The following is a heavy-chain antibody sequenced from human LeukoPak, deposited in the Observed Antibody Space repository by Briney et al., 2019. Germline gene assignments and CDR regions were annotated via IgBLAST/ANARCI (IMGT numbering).Heavy chain of an antibody. D-gene: IGHD3-22*01. CDR3: ARSPLYYYQSSSHYYFDY. J-gene: IGHJ4*02. Sequence: PSETLSLTCTVSGGSISSYYWSWIRQPPGKGLEWIGNIYYSGSTNYNPSLKSRVTISLDMSKNQFSLKLSSVTAADTAVYYCARSPLYYYQSSSHYYFDYWGQGTLVTVSS. V-gene: IGHV4-59*01. CDR2: IYYSGST. CDR1: GGSISSYY.